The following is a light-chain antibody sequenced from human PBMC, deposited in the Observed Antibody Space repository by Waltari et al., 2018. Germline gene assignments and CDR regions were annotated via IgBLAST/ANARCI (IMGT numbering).Light chain of an antibody. CDR3: SSYARSSHVV. J-gene: IGLJ3*02. CDR1: NSDVADYDY. Sequence: QSALTQPPSASGSPGQSVTISCTGTNSDVADYDYVSWSQYHPGKAPKLLIYDVTNRPAGVPDRFAGSKSGNTASLTVSGLQAEDEADYYCSSYARSSHVVFGGGTKLTVL. CDR2: DVT. V-gene: IGLV2-8*01.